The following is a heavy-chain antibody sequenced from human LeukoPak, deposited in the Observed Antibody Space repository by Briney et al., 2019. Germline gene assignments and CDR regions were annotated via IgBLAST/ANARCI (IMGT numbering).Heavy chain of an antibody. CDR1: GFPFRRYW. V-gene: IGHV3-74*03. J-gene: IGHJ3*02. D-gene: IGHD6-19*01. CDR3: AKGWGQQWPNFYAFDI. CDR2: ISSAGTST. Sequence: GGSLRLSCAASGFPFRRYWLHWVRQAPGKGLVWVSHISSAGTSTTYADSVKGRFTISRDNSKNTLYLQMNSLRAEDTAVYYCAKGWGQQWPNFYAFDIWGQGTMVTVSS.